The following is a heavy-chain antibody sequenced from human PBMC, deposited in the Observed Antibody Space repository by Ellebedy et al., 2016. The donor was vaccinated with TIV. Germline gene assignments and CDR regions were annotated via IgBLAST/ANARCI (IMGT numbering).Heavy chain of an antibody. J-gene: IGHJ6*02. Sequence: GESLKISCAASGFTFNFYRMHWVRQVPGKGLVCLSRITSDGRSTSYADFVKGRFTISRDNSKNTLYLHMNDLRVEDTAVYYCARDRRGLGVWGQGTTVTVSS. CDR1: GFTFNFYR. CDR3: ARDRRGLGV. V-gene: IGHV3-74*01. CDR2: ITSDGRST.